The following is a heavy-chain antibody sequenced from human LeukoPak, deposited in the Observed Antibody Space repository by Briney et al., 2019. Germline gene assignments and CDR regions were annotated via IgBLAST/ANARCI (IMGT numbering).Heavy chain of an antibody. J-gene: IGHJ4*02. CDR3: AKDIIGWSFDY. D-gene: IGHD2-15*01. V-gene: IGHV3-23*01. CDR2: INDSGGSR. Sequence: PGGSLRLSCAASGFTFSSYAMSWVRQAPGKGLEWVSTINDSGGSRNYADSVKGRFTISRDNSKNTLHLQMNNLRAEDTAVYYCAKDIIGWSFDYWGQGTLVTVSS. CDR1: GFTFSSYA.